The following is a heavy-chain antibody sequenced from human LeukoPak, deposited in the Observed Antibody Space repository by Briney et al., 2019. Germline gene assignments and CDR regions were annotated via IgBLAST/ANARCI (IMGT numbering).Heavy chain of an antibody. Sequence: PGGSLRLSCAASEFXFSSYAIQWVRQAPGKGLEWVSGISASGGSTWYADSVKGRFTISRDNSENTLYLQMNSLRAEDTAVYYCAKYVSAKGPPYALDVWGQGTTVTVSS. CDR3: AKYVSAKGPPYALDV. D-gene: IGHD2/OR15-2a*01. CDR1: EFXFSSYA. CDR2: ISASGGST. V-gene: IGHV3-23*01. J-gene: IGHJ6*02.